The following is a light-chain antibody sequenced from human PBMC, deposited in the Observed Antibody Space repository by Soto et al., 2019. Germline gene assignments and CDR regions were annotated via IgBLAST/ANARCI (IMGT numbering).Light chain of an antibody. V-gene: IGKV3-11*01. Sequence: EIVLTQSPATLSLSPGERATLSCRASRTVNNYLAWYQQKPGQAPRLLIYDAFIRAAGIPARFSGRGSGTDFTLTISNLEPEDFAVYYCQQYGRSPFTFGPGTKVDIK. CDR2: DAF. J-gene: IGKJ3*01. CDR1: RTVNNY. CDR3: QQYGRSPFT.